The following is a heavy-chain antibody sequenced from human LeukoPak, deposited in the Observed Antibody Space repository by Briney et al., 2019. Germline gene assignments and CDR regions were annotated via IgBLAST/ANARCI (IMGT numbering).Heavy chain of an antibody. CDR2: IIPILGIA. J-gene: IGHJ4*02. Sequence: ASVKVSCKASGGTFSSYAISWVRQAPGQGLEWMGGIIPILGIANYAQELQGRVTITADKSTSTAYMELSSLRSEDTAMYYCARESYSGNPYFDYWRQGTLVTVSS. V-gene: IGHV1-69*04. CDR3: ARESYSGNPYFDY. D-gene: IGHD4-23*01. CDR1: GGTFSSYA.